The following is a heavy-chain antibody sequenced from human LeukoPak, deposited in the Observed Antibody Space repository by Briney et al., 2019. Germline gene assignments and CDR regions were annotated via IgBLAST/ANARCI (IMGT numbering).Heavy chain of an antibody. D-gene: IGHD6-13*01. V-gene: IGHV4-39*01. CDR2: IYYSGNT. Sequence: SETLSLTCTVSGGSINSGTYYWGWVRQPPGKGLEWIGTIYYSGNTYYNPSLKSRVTISIDTSKNQFSLKLSSVTAADTAVYYCARLPSGTFDYWGQGTLVTASS. CDR3: ARLPSGTFDY. CDR1: GGSINSGTYY. J-gene: IGHJ4*02.